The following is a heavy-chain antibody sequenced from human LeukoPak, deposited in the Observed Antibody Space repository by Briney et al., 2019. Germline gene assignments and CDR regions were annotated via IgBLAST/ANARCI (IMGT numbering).Heavy chain of an antibody. Sequence: PSETLSLTCTVSGVSISTYYWTWIRQPPGKGLEWIGYIYYSGSTNYNPSLKSRVTISVDTSKNQFSLKLTSLTAADTAVYYCAKGGKGFPLGLRFDSWGQGTLVSVSS. CDR2: IYYSGST. V-gene: IGHV4-59*01. J-gene: IGHJ4*02. D-gene: IGHD2-21*01. CDR3: AKGGKGFPLGLRFDS. CDR1: GVSISTYY.